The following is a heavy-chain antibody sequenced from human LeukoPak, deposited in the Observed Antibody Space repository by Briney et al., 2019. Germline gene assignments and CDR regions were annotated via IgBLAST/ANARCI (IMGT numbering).Heavy chain of an antibody. V-gene: IGHV3-48*04. CDR1: GFTFSSYS. J-gene: IGHJ4*02. Sequence: GGSLRLSCAASGFTFSSYSMNWVRQAPGKGLEWVSYISSSSSTIYYADSVKGRFTISRDNAKNSLYLQMNSLRAEDTAVYYCARDKIYDSSGYYFYWGQGTLVTASS. CDR2: ISSSSSTI. D-gene: IGHD3-22*01. CDR3: ARDKIYDSSGYYFY.